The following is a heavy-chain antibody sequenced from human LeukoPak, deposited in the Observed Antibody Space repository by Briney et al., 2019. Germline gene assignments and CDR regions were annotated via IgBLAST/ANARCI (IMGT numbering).Heavy chain of an antibody. CDR2: ISSDSTFI. CDR1: EFTFSRYT. Sequence: PGGSLRLSCEAFEFTFSRYTMNRVRQAPGKGLELVSSISSDSTFIQYADSVKGRFTISRDNAKNSLYLQMNSLRVEDTAVYYCARDWGLWFGENWFDPWGQGTLVIASS. J-gene: IGHJ5*02. D-gene: IGHD3-10*01. V-gene: IGHV3-21*01. CDR3: ARDWGLWFGENWFDP.